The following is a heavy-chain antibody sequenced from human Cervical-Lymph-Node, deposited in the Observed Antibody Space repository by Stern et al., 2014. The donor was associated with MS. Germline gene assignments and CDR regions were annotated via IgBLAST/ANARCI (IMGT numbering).Heavy chain of an antibody. Sequence: VQLVESGPGLVKPSQTLSLTCTVSGGPISSGTYYWSWIRQPAGKGLEWIGRIYNSGSTNYNPSLKSRVTMSLDTSKNQGHLNLIFVTAADTAVYFCARDDALGPTRYHYGMDVWGQGTTVTVSS. CDR1: GGPISSGTYY. J-gene: IGHJ6*02. D-gene: IGHD1-26*01. V-gene: IGHV4-61*02. CDR3: ARDDALGPTRYHYGMDV. CDR2: IYNSGST.